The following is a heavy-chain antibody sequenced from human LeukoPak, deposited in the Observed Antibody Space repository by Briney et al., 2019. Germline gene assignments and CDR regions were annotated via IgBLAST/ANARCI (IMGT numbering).Heavy chain of an antibody. D-gene: IGHD6-6*01. V-gene: IGHV4-59*06. Sequence: SETLSLTCTVSGGSISSYYWSWIRQHPGKGLGWIGYIYYSGSTYYNPSLKSRVTISVDTSKNQFSLKLSSVTAADTAVYYCARGPITEYSILHGDYWGQGTLVTVSS. CDR2: IYYSGST. J-gene: IGHJ4*02. CDR3: ARGPITEYSILHGDY. CDR1: GGSISSYY.